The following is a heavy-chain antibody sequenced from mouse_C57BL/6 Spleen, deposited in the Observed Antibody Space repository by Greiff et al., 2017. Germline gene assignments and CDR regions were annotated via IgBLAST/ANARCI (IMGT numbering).Heavy chain of an antibody. Sequence: VQLQQPGAELVKPGASVKLSCKASGYTFTSYWMHWVKQRPGQGLEWIGMIHPNSGSTNYNEKFKSKATLTVDKSSSTAYMQLSSLTSEDSAVYDCARERTTVVPSWFAYWGQGTLVTVSA. V-gene: IGHV1-64*01. CDR3: ARERTTVVPSWFAY. CDR2: IHPNSGST. CDR1: GYTFTSYW. D-gene: IGHD1-1*01. J-gene: IGHJ3*01.